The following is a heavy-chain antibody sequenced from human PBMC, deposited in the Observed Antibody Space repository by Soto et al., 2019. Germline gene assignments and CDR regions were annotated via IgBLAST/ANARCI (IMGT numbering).Heavy chain of an antibody. CDR3: ARGNHRWLQLWYFDL. CDR2: IIPIFGTA. CDR1: GGTFSSYT. J-gene: IGHJ2*01. D-gene: IGHD5-12*01. Sequence: QVQLVQSGAEVKKPGSSVTVSCKASGGTFSSYTISWVRQAPGQGLEWMGGIIPIFGTANYAQKFQGRVTMTADESTTTACMEWSSLRSECTAVYYCARGNHRWLQLWYFDLWGRGTLVTVSS. V-gene: IGHV1-69*12.